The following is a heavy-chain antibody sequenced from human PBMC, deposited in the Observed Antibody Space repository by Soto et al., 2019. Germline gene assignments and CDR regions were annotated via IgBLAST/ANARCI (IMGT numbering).Heavy chain of an antibody. V-gene: IGHV2-5*02. D-gene: IGHD2-2*01. Sequence: QITLEESGPTLVKPTQTLTLTCTFSGFSLSTSGLGVGWIRQPPGKALEWLALIYWDDNKESSPSLKSRLTITKDTSKNQVVLTMTNMDPGDTGTYFCAHITCRGYFASWGQGILVAVAS. CDR3: AHITCRGYFAS. J-gene: IGHJ4*02. CDR2: IYWDDNK. CDR1: GFSLSTSGLG.